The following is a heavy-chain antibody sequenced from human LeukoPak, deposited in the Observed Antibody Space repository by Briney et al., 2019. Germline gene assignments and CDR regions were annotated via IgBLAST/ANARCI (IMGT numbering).Heavy chain of an antibody. CDR1: GYTFTSNY. CDR3: ARGRITMVRGLKNNWFDP. V-gene: IGHV1-46*01. J-gene: IGHJ5*02. Sequence: ASVKVSCKTSGYTFTSNYIHWVRQAPGQGLEWMGIINPSGGSTSYAQKFQGRVTMTRDMSTSTVYMELSSLRSEYTAVYYCARGRITMVRGLKNNWFDPWGQGTLVTVSS. D-gene: IGHD3-10*01. CDR2: INPSGGST.